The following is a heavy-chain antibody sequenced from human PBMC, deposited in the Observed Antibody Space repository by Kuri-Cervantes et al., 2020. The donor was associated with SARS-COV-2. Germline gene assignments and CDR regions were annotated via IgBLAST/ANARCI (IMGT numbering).Heavy chain of an antibody. J-gene: IGHJ5*02. D-gene: IGHD6-19*01. Sequence: SETLSLTCDVSGYSISSGYYWSWIRQPPGKGLEWIGEINHSGSTNYNPSLKSRVTISVDTSKNQFSLKLSSVTAADTAVYYCARGGPGIAVAGGNNWFDPWGQGTLVTVSS. CDR2: INHSGST. CDR3: ARGGPGIAVAGGNNWFDP. CDR1: GYSISSGYY. V-gene: IGHV4-34*01.